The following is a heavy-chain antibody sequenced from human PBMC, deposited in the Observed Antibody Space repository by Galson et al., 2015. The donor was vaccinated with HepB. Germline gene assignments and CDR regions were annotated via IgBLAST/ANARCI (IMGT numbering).Heavy chain of an antibody. J-gene: IGHJ4*02. Sequence: SLRLSCAASGFTFSDFTMNWVRQAPGKGLEWVSSISRSGYYTYYADSVRGRFTISRDNSKNSVYLQMNSLRADDTALYYCARVLSTRGASCLDYWGQGTLVTVSS. D-gene: IGHD1-26*01. CDR3: ARVLSTRGASCLDY. CDR1: GFTFSDFT. V-gene: IGHV3-21*04. CDR2: ISRSGYYT.